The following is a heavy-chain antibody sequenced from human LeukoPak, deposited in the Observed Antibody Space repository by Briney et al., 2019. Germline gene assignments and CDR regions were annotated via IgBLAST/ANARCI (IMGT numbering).Heavy chain of an antibody. CDR1: GGSFSGYY. Sequence: SETLSLTCAVYGGSFSGYYWSWIRQPPGKGLEWIGEINHSGSTNYNPSLKSRVTISVDTSKNQFSLKLSSVTAADTAVYYCARSGQYCSGGSCYILWYFDLWGRGTLVTASS. CDR2: INHSGST. J-gene: IGHJ2*01. D-gene: IGHD2-15*01. CDR3: ARSGQYCSGGSCYILWYFDL. V-gene: IGHV4-34*01.